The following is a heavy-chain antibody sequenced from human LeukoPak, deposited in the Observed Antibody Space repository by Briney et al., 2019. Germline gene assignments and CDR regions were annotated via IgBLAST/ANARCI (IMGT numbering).Heavy chain of an antibody. J-gene: IGHJ4*02. CDR1: GFTFSSYG. CDR3: AKDFAIFGVAYYFDY. V-gene: IGHV3-30*18. Sequence: GGSLRLSCAASGFTFSSYGMHWVRQAPGKGLEWVAVISYDGSNKYYADSVKGRFTISRDNSKNTLYLQMNSLRAEDTAVYYCAKDFAIFGVAYYFDYWGQGTLVTVSS. D-gene: IGHD3-3*01. CDR2: ISYDGSNK.